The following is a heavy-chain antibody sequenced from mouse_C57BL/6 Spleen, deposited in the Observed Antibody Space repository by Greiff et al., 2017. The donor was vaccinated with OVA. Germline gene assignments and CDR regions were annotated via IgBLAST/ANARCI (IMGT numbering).Heavy chain of an antibody. CDR2: FYPGSGST. CDR3: ARSECSGRAMDD. CDR1: GYTFTGYC. J-gene: IGHJ4*01. V-gene: IGHV1-62-2*01. Sequence: VQLQQSGAELVKPGASVKLSCKASGYTFTGYCIHWVKQRPGQGLEWIGWFYPGSGSTKYNEKFKDKATLTVDKSSSTVYMERSRLTSEDSAVYCCARSECSGRAMDDWGQGTSVTVSS. D-gene: IGHD1-1*01.